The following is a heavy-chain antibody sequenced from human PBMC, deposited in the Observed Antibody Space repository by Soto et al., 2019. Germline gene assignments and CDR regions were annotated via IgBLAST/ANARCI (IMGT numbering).Heavy chain of an antibody. D-gene: IGHD3-3*01. J-gene: IGHJ4*02. CDR2: IYWDDDK. CDR1: GFSLTTSGVG. CDR3: AHRVLRTVFGLVTTTAIYFDF. Sequence: QITLNESGPTPVKPRQTLTLTCTFSGFSLTTSGVGVGWIRQSPGKAPEWLALIYWDDDKRYSPSLKSRLTITKDTSKNQVVLTMADWDPADTATYYCAHRVLRTVFGLVTTTAIYFDFWGQGTPVAVSS. V-gene: IGHV2-5*02.